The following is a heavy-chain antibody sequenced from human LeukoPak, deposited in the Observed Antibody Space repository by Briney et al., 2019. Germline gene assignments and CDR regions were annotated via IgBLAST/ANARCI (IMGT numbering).Heavy chain of an antibody. CDR1: GGTFSSYA. D-gene: IGHD5-24*01. V-gene: IGHV1-69*13. J-gene: IGHJ4*02. Sequence: GASVKVSCKASGGTFSSYAISWVRQAPGQGLEWMGGIIPIFGAANYAQKFQGRVTITADESTSTAYMELSSLRSEDTAVYYCAADTGQVERWLQLGWGQGTLVTVSS. CDR3: AADTGQVERWLQLG. CDR2: IIPIFGAA.